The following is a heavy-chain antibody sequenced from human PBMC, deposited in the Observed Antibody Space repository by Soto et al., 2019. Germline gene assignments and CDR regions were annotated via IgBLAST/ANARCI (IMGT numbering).Heavy chain of an antibody. CDR3: AKDTVLYCSGGSCYGVGFDI. D-gene: IGHD2-15*01. J-gene: IGHJ3*02. V-gene: IGHV3-9*01. CDR1: GFTFDDYA. CDR2: ISWNSGSI. Sequence: EVQLVESGGGLVQPGRSLRLSCAASGFTFDDYAMHWVRQAPGKGLEWVSGISWNSGSIGYADSVKGRFTISRDNAKNSLYLQMNSLRAEDTALYYCAKDTVLYCSGGSCYGVGFDIWGQGTMVTVSS.